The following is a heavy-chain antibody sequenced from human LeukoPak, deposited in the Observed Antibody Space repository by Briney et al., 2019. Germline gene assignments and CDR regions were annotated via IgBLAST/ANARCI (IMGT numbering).Heavy chain of an antibody. CDR2: IYYSGST. CDR1: GGSISSYY. J-gene: IGHJ4*02. D-gene: IGHD6-13*01. Sequence: SETLSLTCTVSGGSISSYYWSWIRQPPGKGLEWIGYIYYSGSTNYNPSLKSRVTISVDKSKNQFSLKLSSVTAADTAVYYCARGAAGTLLFDYWGQGTLVTVSS. CDR3: ARGAAGTLLFDY. V-gene: IGHV4-59*12.